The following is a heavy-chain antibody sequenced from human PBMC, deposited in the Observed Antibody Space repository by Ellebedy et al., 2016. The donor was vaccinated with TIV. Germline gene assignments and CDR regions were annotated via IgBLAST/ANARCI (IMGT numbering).Heavy chain of an antibody. CDR1: GDSISGYY. D-gene: IGHD6-19*01. J-gene: IGHJ5*02. Sequence: MPSETLSLTCTVSGDSISGYYWSWIRQPPGKGLEWIGYIYSSGSGEYNPSLKSRVTMSVDTSRGQFSLRLNSVTAADTAVYYCARGYSSGWYNWFDPWGQGTLVTVSS. CDR2: IYSSGSG. CDR3: ARGYSSGWYNWFDP. V-gene: IGHV4-59*01.